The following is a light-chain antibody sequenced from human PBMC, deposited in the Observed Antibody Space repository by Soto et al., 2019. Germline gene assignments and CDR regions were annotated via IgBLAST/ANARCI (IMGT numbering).Light chain of an antibody. CDR2: DVS. Sequence: QSALTQPASVSGSPGQSITISCTGTSNDVGGYNYVSWYQQHPGKAPKLIIYDVSYRPSGVSNRLSGSKSGNTASLTISGLQEEDEADYYCSSYTSSSTQVVFGGGTKLTVL. CDR1: SNDVGGYNY. J-gene: IGLJ2*01. CDR3: SSYTSSSTQVV. V-gene: IGLV2-14*03.